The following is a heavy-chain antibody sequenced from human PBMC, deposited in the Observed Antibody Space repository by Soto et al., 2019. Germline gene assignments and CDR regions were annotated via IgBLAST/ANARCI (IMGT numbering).Heavy chain of an antibody. CDR2: ISAGGNLI. D-gene: IGHD6-13*01. CDR1: GFIFSNHA. J-gene: IGHJ4*02. V-gene: IGHV3-23*01. Sequence: SLRLPCAASGFIFSNHAMSWVRQVPGKGLEWVSGISAGGNLIYYADSVRGRFTMSRDNSKNMLYLQMNSLRAEDTAVYFCAKRQGIGAAAKNFDFWGQGARVTVSS. CDR3: AKRQGIGAAAKNFDF.